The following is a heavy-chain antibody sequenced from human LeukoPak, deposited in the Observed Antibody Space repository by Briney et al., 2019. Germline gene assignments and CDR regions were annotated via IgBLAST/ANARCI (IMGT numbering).Heavy chain of an antibody. D-gene: IGHD6-13*01. CDR2: IYSGGST. Sequence: PGGSLRLSCAASEFTFSNYGMHWVRQAPGKGLEWVSVIYSGGSTYYADSVKGRFTISRDNSKNTLYLQMNSLRAEDTAVYYCARVGAAGTIPDYWGQGTLVTVSS. CDR3: ARVGAAGTIPDY. J-gene: IGHJ4*02. CDR1: EFTFSNYG. V-gene: IGHV3-66*01.